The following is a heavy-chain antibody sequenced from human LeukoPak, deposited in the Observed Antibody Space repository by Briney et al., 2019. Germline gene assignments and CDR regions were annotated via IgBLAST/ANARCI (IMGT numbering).Heavy chain of an antibody. V-gene: IGHV4-30-4*01. CDR2: IYYSGST. CDR3: ARAGCSGGSCYIRGFFDY. D-gene: IGHD2-15*01. CDR1: GGSISSGDYY. Sequence: SETLSLTCTVSGGSISSGDYYWSWIRQPPGTGLEWIGYIYYSGSTYYNPSLKSRVTISVDTSKNQFSLKLSSVTAADTAVYYCARAGCSGGSCYIRGFFDYWGQGTLVTVSS. J-gene: IGHJ4*02.